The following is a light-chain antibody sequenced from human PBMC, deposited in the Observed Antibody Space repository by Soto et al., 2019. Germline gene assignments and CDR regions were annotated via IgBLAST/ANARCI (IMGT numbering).Light chain of an antibody. Sequence: ETVLTQSPGTLSLSPGERATLSCRASQSVSTIYVAWYQQKPGQAPRLLIYGASTRATGIPDRFSGSGSGTDFTLTIDRLEPEDFAVYYCQQSLNPKTFGQGTKL. J-gene: IGKJ1*01. CDR2: GAS. V-gene: IGKV3-20*01. CDR1: QSVSTIY. CDR3: QQSLNPKT.